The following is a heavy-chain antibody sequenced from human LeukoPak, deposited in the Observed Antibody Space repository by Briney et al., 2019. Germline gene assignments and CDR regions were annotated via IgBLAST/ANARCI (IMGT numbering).Heavy chain of an antibody. CDR2: IWYDRSNK. V-gene: IGHV3-33*01. CDR3: ARELYYFDY. J-gene: IGHJ4*02. CDR1: GFTFSSYG. Sequence: GGSLRLSCAASGFTFSSYGMHWVRQAPGKGLEWVAGIWYDRSNKYYADSVKGRFTISRDNSKNTLYLQMNSLRAEDTAVYYCARELYYFDYWGQGTLVTVSS.